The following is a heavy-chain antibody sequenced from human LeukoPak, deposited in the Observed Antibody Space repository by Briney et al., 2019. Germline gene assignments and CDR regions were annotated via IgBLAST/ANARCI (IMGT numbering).Heavy chain of an antibody. V-gene: IGHV4-34*01. Sequence: SETLSLTCAVYGGSFSGYYWSWLRQPPGKGLEWIGEINHSGSTNYNPSLKSRVTISVDMSKNQFSLKLSSVTAADTAVYYCARRGYSYGLWGQGTLVTVSS. J-gene: IGHJ4*02. CDR3: ARRGYSYGL. D-gene: IGHD5-18*01. CDR2: INHSGST. CDR1: GGSFSGYY.